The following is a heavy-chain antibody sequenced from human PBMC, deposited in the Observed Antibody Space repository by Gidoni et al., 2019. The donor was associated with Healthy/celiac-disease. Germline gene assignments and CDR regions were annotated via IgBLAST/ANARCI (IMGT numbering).Heavy chain of an antibody. D-gene: IGHD2-21*02. CDR3: ARGGGGGAYCGGDCYSPITYYYSG. J-gene: IGHJ6*01. CDR2: IIPILGIA. V-gene: IGHV1-69*02. Sequence: QVQLVQSWAEVKKPGSSVKVSCKASGGTFSSYTISWVRQAPGQGLEWMGRIIPILGIANYAQKFQGRVTITADKSTSTAYMELSSLRSEDTAVYYCARGGGGGAYCGGDCYSPITYYYSG. CDR1: GGTFSSYT.